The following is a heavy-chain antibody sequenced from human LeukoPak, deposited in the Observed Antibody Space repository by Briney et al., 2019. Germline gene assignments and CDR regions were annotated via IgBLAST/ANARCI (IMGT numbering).Heavy chain of an antibody. J-gene: IGHJ5*02. Sequence: GASVKVSCRTSGYTFTSYGISWVRQAPGQGLEWMGWIDSYNGNRRYAQKFQGRVTVTTDTSTSTAYMELSRLRSEDTAVYSCARGGWQQLTEVWFDPWGQGTLVTVSS. CDR2: IDSYNGNR. CDR3: ARGGWQQLTEVWFDP. V-gene: IGHV1-18*01. D-gene: IGHD6-13*01. CDR1: GYTFTSYG.